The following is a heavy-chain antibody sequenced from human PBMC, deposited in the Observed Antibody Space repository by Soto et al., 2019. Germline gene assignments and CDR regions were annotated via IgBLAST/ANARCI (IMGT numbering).Heavy chain of an antibody. Sequence: GASVKVSCKASGYTFTSYDINWVRQATGQGLEWMGWMNPNSGNTGYAQKFQGRVTMTRNTSISTAYMELSSLRSEDTAVYYCARGMFWGTVTTEYYYYGMDVWGQGTKVTVSS. J-gene: IGHJ6*02. CDR1: GYTFTSYD. V-gene: IGHV1-8*01. D-gene: IGHD4-17*01. CDR3: ARGMFWGTVTTEYYYYGMDV. CDR2: MNPNSGNT.